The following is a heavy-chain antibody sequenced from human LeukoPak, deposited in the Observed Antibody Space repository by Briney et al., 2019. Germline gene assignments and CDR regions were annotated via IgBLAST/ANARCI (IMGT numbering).Heavy chain of an antibody. V-gene: IGHV4-39*07. J-gene: IGHJ5*02. CDR3: ARVEKYTSSGPTDP. Sequence: GSLRLSCAASGFIFSSYDMNWVRQAPGKGLEWIGSIYYSGSTYYNPSLKSRVTISVDTSKNQFSLKLSSVTAADTAVYHCARVEKYTSSGPTDPWGQGTLVTVSS. CDR2: IYYSGST. CDR1: GFIFSSYD. D-gene: IGHD6-13*01.